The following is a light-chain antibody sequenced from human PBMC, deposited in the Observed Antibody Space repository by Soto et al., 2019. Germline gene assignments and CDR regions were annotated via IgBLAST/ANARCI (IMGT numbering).Light chain of an antibody. CDR3: QQYNNWPPGT. CDR2: GAS. Sequence: EIVMTQSPATLSVSPGERATLSCRASQSVSSNLAWYQQKPSQAPRLLIYGASTRATGVPARFSGSRSGTEFTLTISSLQSEDFAVYYCQQYNNWPPGTFGQGTKVEIK. V-gene: IGKV3-15*01. CDR1: QSVSSN. J-gene: IGKJ1*01.